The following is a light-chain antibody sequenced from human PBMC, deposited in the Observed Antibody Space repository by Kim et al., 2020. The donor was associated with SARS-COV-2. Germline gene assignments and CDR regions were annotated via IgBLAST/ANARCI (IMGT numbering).Light chain of an antibody. CDR2: GTS. Sequence: VAPGERVPLSGRASPTINSNLVWYQHKPGLPPMLLIWGTSTRATVIPARFTGSGSGTECTLTITSLQPEDFAVYDCQQFNNWPKTFGLGTKVDFK. J-gene: IGKJ1*01. CDR1: PTINSN. V-gene: IGKV3-15*01. CDR3: QQFNNWPKT.